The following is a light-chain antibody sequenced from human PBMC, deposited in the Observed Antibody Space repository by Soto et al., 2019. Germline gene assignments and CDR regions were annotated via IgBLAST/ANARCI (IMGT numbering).Light chain of an antibody. CDR3: QQYGSSGT. V-gene: IGKV3-20*01. Sequence: EIVLTQFPATLSLSPGESATLSCRASQSISYFLAWYQHKPGRAPRLLIFDASNRATGIPARFSGSGSGTDFTLTISRLEPEDFAVYYCQQYGSSGTFGQGTKVDI. CDR2: DAS. CDR1: QSISYF. J-gene: IGKJ1*01.